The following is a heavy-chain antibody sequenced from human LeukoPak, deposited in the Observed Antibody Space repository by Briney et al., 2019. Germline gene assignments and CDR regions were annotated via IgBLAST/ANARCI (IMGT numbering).Heavy chain of an antibody. J-gene: IGHJ3*02. V-gene: IGHV4-31*03. CDR1: GGSISSGGYY. CDR3: ARGIAAAGTLMAFDI. CDR2: IYYSGST. D-gene: IGHD6-13*01. Sequence: PSETLSLTCTVSGGSISSGGYYWSWTRQHPGKGLEWIGYIYYSGSTYYNPSLKSRVTISVDTSKNQFSLKLSSVTAADTAVYYCARGIAAAGTLMAFDIWGQGTMVTVSS.